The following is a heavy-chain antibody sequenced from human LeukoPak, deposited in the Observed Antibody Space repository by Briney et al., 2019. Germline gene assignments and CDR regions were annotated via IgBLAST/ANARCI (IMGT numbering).Heavy chain of an antibody. CDR3: ARQGYSSGWYNWFDP. V-gene: IGHV5-51*01. CDR1: GYSFTSYW. D-gene: IGHD6-19*01. CDR2: IYPGDSNT. Sequence: ESLKISCKGSGYSFTSYWIGWVRQMPGKGLEWMGIIYPGDSNTRYSPSFQGQVTISADKSISTAYLQWSSLKASDTAMYYCARQGYSSGWYNWFDPWGQGTLVTVSS. J-gene: IGHJ5*02.